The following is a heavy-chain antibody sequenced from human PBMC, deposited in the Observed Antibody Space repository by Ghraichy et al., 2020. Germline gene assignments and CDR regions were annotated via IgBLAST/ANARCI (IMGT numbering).Heavy chain of an antibody. J-gene: IGHJ4*02. V-gene: IGHV3-23*01. Sequence: GGSLRLSCAASGFTFSSYAMSWVRQAPGKGLEWVSAISGSGGSTYYADSVKGRFTISRDNSKNTLYLQMNSLRAEDTAVYYCAKAEQLWLLVGNFDYWGQGTLVTVSS. CDR1: GFTFSSYA. CDR3: AKAEQLWLLVGNFDY. CDR2: ISGSGGST. D-gene: IGHD5-18*01.